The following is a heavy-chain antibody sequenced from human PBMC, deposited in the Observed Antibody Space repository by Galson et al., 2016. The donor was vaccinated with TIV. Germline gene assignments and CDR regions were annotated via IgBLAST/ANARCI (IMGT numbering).Heavy chain of an antibody. J-gene: IGHJ4*02. CDR2: ISGRGDRT. V-gene: IGHV3-23*01. Sequence: SLRLSCAVSAFTFSNFAMSWVRQAPGKGLEWVSAISGRGDRTYYADSVKGRFTISRDNSKNTLYLQMNSLRVDDTAVYYCAKAHMGADYYGSGSRDYWGQGTLVTVSS. CDR1: AFTFSNFA. CDR3: AKAHMGADYYGSGSRDY. D-gene: IGHD3-10*01.